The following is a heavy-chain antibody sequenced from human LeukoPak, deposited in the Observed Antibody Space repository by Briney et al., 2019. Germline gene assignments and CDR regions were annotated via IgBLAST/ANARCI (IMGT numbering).Heavy chain of an antibody. D-gene: IGHD6-6*01. CDR3: ARPELPLYSSSSGSWFDP. CDR1: GFNFSDYY. J-gene: IGHJ5*02. Sequence: GGSLRLSCAASGFNFSDYYMSWIRQAPGKGLEWVSYISISGSTIYYADSVKGRFTISRDNAKNSLYLQMNSLRAEDTAVYYCARPELPLYSSSSGSWFDPWGQGTLVTVSS. CDR2: ISISGSTI. V-gene: IGHV3-11*04.